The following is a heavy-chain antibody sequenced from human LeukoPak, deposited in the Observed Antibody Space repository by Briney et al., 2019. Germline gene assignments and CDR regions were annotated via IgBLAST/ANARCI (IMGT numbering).Heavy chain of an antibody. CDR3: ARGEWELPFDY. D-gene: IGHD1-26*01. V-gene: IGHV4-59*12. CDR2: IYYSGNT. CDR1: GGSISSYY. Sequence: SETLSLTCTVSGGSISSYYWSWIRQPPGKGLQWIGYIYYSGNTNYNPSLKSRVTISVDTSKNQFSLKLSSVTAADTAVYYCARGEWELPFDYWGQGTLVTVSS. J-gene: IGHJ4*02.